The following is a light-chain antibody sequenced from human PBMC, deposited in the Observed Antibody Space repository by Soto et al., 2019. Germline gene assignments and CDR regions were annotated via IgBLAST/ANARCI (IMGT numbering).Light chain of an antibody. CDR3: QQRSIWPPWT. Sequence: EIVLTQSPATLSLSPGERATLTCRASQSVSNFLAWYQHKPGLAPRLLIYDASIRAAGVPARFSGSGSGTDFSLTISSLEPEDFAIYYCQQRSIWPPWTFGQGTKVDIK. J-gene: IGKJ1*01. V-gene: IGKV3-11*01. CDR2: DAS. CDR1: QSVSNF.